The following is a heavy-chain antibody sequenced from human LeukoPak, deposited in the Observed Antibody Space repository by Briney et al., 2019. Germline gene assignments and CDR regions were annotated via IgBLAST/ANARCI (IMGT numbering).Heavy chain of an antibody. CDR1: GFTFSSYW. D-gene: IGHD1-14*01. V-gene: IGHV3-7*04. Sequence: PGGSLRLSCAASGFTFSSYWVTWVRQAPGKGLELVANIKQDGKEEYYADSVKWRFTVSRDNAQYSLYLQMNSLRAEDTAVYYCARDVGKTVLENWGQGTLVTVSS. J-gene: IGHJ4*02. CDR3: ARDVGKTVLEN. CDR2: IKQDGKEE.